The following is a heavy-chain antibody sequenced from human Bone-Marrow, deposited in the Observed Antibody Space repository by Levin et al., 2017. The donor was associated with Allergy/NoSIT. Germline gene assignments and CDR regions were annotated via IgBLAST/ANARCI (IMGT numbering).Heavy chain of an antibody. CDR2: ISTDNHKT. D-gene: IGHD3-10*01. J-gene: IGHJ3*02. CDR1: GYIFSTYG. CDR3: TRESVELRIIADAFDI. V-gene: IGHV1-18*01. Sequence: EASVKVSCKASGYIFSTYGITWVRQAPGQGLEWVGWISTDNHKTHYPQAFQGRVTMTADTPTRTAYRELRSLRYDDTAIYYCTRESVELRIIADAFDIWGQGTMVTVSS.